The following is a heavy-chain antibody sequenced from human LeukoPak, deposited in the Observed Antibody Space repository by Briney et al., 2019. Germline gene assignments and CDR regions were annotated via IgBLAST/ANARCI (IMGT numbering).Heavy chain of an antibody. Sequence: ETLSLTCSVSGNSIGTTYYWGVIRQAPGKGLEWVSSIRSSGDSTYYADSVKGRFTISRDSSKNTLYLQMSSLRAEDTAIYFCAKDFRYCGGNNCYGWFDPWGQGTLVTVSS. CDR1: GNSIGTTYY. V-gene: IGHV3-23*01. CDR3: AKDFRYCGGNNCYGWFDP. CDR2: IRSSGDST. D-gene: IGHD2-15*01. J-gene: IGHJ5*02.